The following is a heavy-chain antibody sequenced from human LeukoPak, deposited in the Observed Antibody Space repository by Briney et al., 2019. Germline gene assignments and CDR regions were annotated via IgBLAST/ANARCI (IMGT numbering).Heavy chain of an antibody. D-gene: IGHD3-10*01. J-gene: IGHJ4*02. Sequence: GGSLRLSCAASGFTFSSYWMHWVRQVPGKGLVWVSRIKSDGSSTSYADSVKGRFTISRDNAKNTLYLHLNSLRAGDTAVYYCAREMSGSGKNYWGQGTLVAVSS. CDR3: AREMSGSGKNY. CDR1: GFTFSSYW. V-gene: IGHV3-74*01. CDR2: IKSDGSST.